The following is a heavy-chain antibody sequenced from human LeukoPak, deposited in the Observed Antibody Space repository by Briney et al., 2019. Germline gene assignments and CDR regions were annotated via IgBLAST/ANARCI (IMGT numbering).Heavy chain of an antibody. CDR2: ISGSGGGT. CDR1: GFTFSGYA. V-gene: IGHV3-23*01. J-gene: IGHJ4*02. Sequence: HPGGSLRLSCTASGFTFSGYAMSWVRQAPGKGLQWVSAISGSGGGTYYADSVKGRFTISRDNSKNTLFLQMNSLRAEDTAVYYCANKLDSSGYFDYWGQGTLVTVSS. D-gene: IGHD3-22*01. CDR3: ANKLDSSGYFDY.